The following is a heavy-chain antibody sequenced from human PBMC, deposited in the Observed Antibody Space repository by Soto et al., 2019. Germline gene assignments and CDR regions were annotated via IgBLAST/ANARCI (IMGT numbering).Heavy chain of an antibody. CDR1: GYTFTSYY. V-gene: IGHV1-46*01. J-gene: IGHJ6*02. CDR2: INPSGGST. D-gene: IGHD2-8*01. Sequence: AAVXVSCKASGYTFTSYYMHWVRQAPGKRHVWLGIINPSGGSTSYAQKFQGRVTMTRNTSISTAYMELSSLRSEDTAVYYCVRALSDIVLMVYADYGMDVWGQGTTVTVSS. CDR3: VRALSDIVLMVYADYGMDV.